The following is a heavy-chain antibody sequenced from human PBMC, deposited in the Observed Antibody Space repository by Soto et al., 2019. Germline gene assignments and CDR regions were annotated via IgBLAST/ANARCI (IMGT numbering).Heavy chain of an antibody. Sequence: AGGSLRLSCEATGFTFSSHEMNWIRQTPGKRLEWIAKISGSGSTINYADSVKGRFTISRDNVQRTLHLQMGNLRAEDTGVYYCARGGVYWGRGTLVTVSS. CDR1: GFTFSSHE. CDR2: ISGSGSTI. D-gene: IGHD2-8*01. CDR3: ARGGVY. V-gene: IGHV3-48*03. J-gene: IGHJ1*01.